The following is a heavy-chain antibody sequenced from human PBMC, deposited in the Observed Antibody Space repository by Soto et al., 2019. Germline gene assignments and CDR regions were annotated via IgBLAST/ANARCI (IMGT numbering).Heavy chain of an antibody. D-gene: IGHD2-15*01. CDR3: ARDRLDCSGGSCRPLDY. J-gene: IGHJ4*02. CDR1: GGTFSSYA. CDR2: IIPIFGTA. V-gene: IGHV1-69*06. Sequence: GASVKVSCKASGGTFSSYAISWVRQAPGQGLEWMGGIIPIFGTANYAQKFQGRVTFTADKSTSTAYVELSSLRSEDTAVYYCARDRLDCSGGSCRPLDYWGQGTLVTVAS.